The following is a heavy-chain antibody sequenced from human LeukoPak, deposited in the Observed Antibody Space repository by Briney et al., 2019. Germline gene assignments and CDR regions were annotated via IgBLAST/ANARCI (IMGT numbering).Heavy chain of an antibody. V-gene: IGHV4-4*07. Sequence: PSETLSLTCTVSGGSISGYYWNWIRQPAGKGLEWIGRIYTSGSTHDNPSLKSRVTMSVDTSKNQVSLKVSSVTAADTAVYYCARQDSKVGAYTGPYHFDYWGQGTLVTLSS. CDR2: IYTSGST. CDR1: GGSISGYY. D-gene: IGHD1-26*01. CDR3: ARQDSKVGAYTGPYHFDY. J-gene: IGHJ4*02.